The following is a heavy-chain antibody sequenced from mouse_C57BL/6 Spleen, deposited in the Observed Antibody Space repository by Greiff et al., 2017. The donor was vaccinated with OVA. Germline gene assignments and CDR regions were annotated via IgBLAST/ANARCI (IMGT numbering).Heavy chain of an antibody. CDR3: ARGTTVVGNFDY. D-gene: IGHD1-1*01. CDR1: GFTIKDYY. J-gene: IGHJ2*01. V-gene: IGHV14-2*01. CDR2: IDPEDGDT. Sequence: EVQLQQSGAELVKPGASVKLSCTASGFTIKDYYMHWVKQRTEQGLEWIGRIDPEDGDTKYAPKFQGKATITADTSSNTAYLQLSSLTSEDTAVYYCARGTTVVGNFDYWGQGTTLTVSS.